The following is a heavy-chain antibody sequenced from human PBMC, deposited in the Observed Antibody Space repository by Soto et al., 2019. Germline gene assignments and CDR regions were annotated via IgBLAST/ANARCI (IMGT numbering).Heavy chain of an antibody. J-gene: IGHJ6*03. D-gene: IGHD2-21*01. Sequence: ASVKVSCKASGYTFTSYYMHWVRQAPGQGLEWMGIINPSGGSTSYAQKFQGGVTMTRDTSTSTVYMELSSLRSEDTAVYYCASAYCGGDCYPYYYYYYMDVWGKGTTVTVSS. CDR2: INPSGGST. V-gene: IGHV1-46*03. CDR1: GYTFTSYY. CDR3: ASAYCGGDCYPYYYYYYMDV.